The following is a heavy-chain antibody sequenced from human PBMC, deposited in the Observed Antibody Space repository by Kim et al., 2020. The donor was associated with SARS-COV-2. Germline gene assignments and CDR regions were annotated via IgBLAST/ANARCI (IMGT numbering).Heavy chain of an antibody. CDR3: AKDMGHCSSTSCP. CDR2: ISYDGSNK. CDR1: GFTFSSYG. J-gene: IGHJ5*02. Sequence: GGSLRLSCAASGFTFSSYGMHWVRQAPGKGLEWVAVISYDGSNKYYADSVKGRFTISRDNSKNTLYLQMNSLRAEDTAVYYCAKDMGHCSSTSCPWGQGT. V-gene: IGHV3-30*18. D-gene: IGHD2-2*01.